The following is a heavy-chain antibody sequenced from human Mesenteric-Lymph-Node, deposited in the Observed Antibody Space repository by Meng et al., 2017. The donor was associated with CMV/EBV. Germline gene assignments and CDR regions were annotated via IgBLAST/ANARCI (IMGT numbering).Heavy chain of an antibody. CDR3: ARGPEIRGVKIITPYSYSSAMDV. V-gene: IGHV4-34*01. Sequence: SETLSLTCAVYGGSFSGFYWSWIRQPPGKGLEWIGEINHSGSTNFNPSLKSRATLSLDTSKNQFSLKVISVTAADTAVYYCARGPEIRGVKIITPYSYSSAMDVWGQGTTVTVSS. D-gene: IGHD3-10*01. CDR2: INHSGST. CDR1: GGSFSGFY. J-gene: IGHJ6*02.